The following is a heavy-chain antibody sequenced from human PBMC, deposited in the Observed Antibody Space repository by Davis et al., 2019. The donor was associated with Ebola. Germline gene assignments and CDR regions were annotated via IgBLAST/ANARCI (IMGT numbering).Heavy chain of an antibody. V-gene: IGHV3-30*02. CDR2: IWYDGSNK. Sequence: GESLKISCSASGFTFSSYGMHWVRQAPGKGLEWVAFIWYDGSNKYYADSVKGRFTISRDNSKNTLYLQMNSLRAEDTAVYYCARDRPLDFFFGDYYGMDVWGQGTTVTVSS. J-gene: IGHJ6*02. CDR3: ARDRPLDFFFGDYYGMDV. D-gene: IGHD3-16*01. CDR1: GFTFSSYG.